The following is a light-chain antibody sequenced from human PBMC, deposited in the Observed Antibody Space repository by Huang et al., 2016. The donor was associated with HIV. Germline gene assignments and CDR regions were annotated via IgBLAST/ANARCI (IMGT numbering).Light chain of an antibody. CDR2: ASS. CDR3: QQSVTFPLT. Sequence: DIKMTQSPSSVSASIGDRVSFTCRASQDVNKWLAWYQQKPGVAPKLLVYASSILQSGAPSRFRGSGSGTHFTLTINNLQAEEFATYFCQQSVTFPLTFGGGTKVELK. CDR1: QDVNKW. J-gene: IGKJ4*02. V-gene: IGKV1-12*01.